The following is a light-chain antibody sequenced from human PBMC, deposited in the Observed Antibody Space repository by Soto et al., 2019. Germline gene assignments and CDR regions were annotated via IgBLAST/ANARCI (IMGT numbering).Light chain of an antibody. CDR3: NSYTRSSTLVV. CDR2: DVS. V-gene: IGLV2-14*01. Sequence: QSALTQPASVSGSPGQSITISCTGTTSDVGGYNYVSWYQQHPGKAPKLIIYDVSNRPSGISNRFSGSKSGNTASLTISGLQAEDEADYYCNSYTRSSTLVVFGGGTKLTVL. J-gene: IGLJ2*01. CDR1: TSDVGGYNY.